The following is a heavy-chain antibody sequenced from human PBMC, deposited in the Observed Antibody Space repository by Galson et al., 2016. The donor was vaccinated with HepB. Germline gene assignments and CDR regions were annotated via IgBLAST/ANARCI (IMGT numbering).Heavy chain of an antibody. D-gene: IGHD1-1*01. CDR3: AKDPNWDLGY. V-gene: IGHV3-7*03. CDR1: GFMFSTYW. J-gene: IGHJ4*02. CDR2: IKPDGSGK. Sequence: SLRLSCAASGFMFSTYWMMWVRQAPGKGPEWVAMIKPDGSGKYYVDSVKGRFTISRDNAKNSMYLQMDSLRGDDTAVYHCAKDPNWDLGYWGQGALVTVSS.